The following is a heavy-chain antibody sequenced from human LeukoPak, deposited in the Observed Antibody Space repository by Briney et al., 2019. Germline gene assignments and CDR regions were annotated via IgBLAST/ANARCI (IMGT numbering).Heavy chain of an antibody. CDR1: RLTFNSYA. V-gene: IGHV3-23*01. J-gene: IGHJ4*02. CDR2: ISGRGGST. CDR3: AKFFLAAEGIFAGGNRGFDH. Sequence: GGSLGLSCAASRLTFNSYALSWVRQAPGKGLEWVSAISGRGGSTYYADSVKGRFTISRDNSKNTLYLQVNSLIAEDTAVYYCAKFFLAAEGIFAGGNRGFDHWGQGTLVTVSS. D-gene: IGHD6-13*01.